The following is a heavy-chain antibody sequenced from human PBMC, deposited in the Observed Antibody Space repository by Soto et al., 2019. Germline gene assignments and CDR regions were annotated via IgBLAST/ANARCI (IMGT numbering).Heavy chain of an antibody. CDR2: IKQDGSNK. J-gene: IGHJ4*02. CDR1: GFTISNYW. CDR3: AKDGYCSSTSCPLQLDY. D-gene: IGHD2-2*03. Sequence: GGPLRLSCAASGFTISNYWMSWVRQAPERVLEWVANIKQDGSNKYYADSVKGRFTFSRDNSKNTLYLQMNSLRAEDTAVYYCAKDGYCSSTSCPLQLDYWGQGTLVTVSS. V-gene: IGHV3-7*01.